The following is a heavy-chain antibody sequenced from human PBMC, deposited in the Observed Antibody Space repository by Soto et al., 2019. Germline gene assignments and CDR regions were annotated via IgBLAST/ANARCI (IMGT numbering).Heavy chain of an antibody. CDR3: TGSLVPAAIHYFDY. V-gene: IGHV4-30-4*01. Sequence: QVQLQESGPGLVKPSQTLSLTCNVSGGSISSGDYYWSWIRQPQGKRLEWIGYIYYSGSPYYNPSLKSRVTISVNTSKHQFSLKLSSFTAADTVVYYCTGSLVPAAIHYFDYWGQGTLVTVSS. D-gene: IGHD2-2*01. CDR1: GGSISSGDYY. J-gene: IGHJ4*02. CDR2: IYYSGSP.